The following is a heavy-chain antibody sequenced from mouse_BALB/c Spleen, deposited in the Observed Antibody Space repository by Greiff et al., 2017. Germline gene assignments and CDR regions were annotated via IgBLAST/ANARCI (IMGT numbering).Heavy chain of an antibody. CDR1: GFTFSSFG. V-gene: IGHV5-17*02. CDR2: ISSGSSTI. Sequence: EVKVEESGGGLVQPGGSRKLSCAASGFTFSSFGMHWVRQAPEKGLEWVAYISSGSSTIYYADTVKGRFTISRDNPKNTLFLQMTSLRSEDTAMYYCARGYDLAWFAYWGQGTLVTVSA. D-gene: IGHD2-10*02. J-gene: IGHJ3*01. CDR3: ARGYDLAWFAY.